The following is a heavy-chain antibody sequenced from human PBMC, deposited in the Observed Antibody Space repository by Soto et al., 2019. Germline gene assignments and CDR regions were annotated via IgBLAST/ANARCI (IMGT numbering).Heavy chain of an antibody. CDR3: ERDLFSLFSRHCDYYRDGLDV. D-gene: IGHD3-9*01. CDR1: GYTFTSYG. Sequence: SSVKVSCKASGYTFTSYGISWVRQAPGQGLEWMGWISGYNGNTNYAQKLQGRVTMTTDTSTSTAYMELRSLRSDDTAVYYCERDLFSLFSRHCDYYRDGLDVWVQGATVSGSS. J-gene: IGHJ6*02. CDR2: ISGYNGNT. V-gene: IGHV1-18*04.